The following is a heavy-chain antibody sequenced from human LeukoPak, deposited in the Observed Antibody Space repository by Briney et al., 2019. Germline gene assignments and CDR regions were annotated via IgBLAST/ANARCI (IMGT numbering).Heavy chain of an antibody. V-gene: IGHV4-61*02. D-gene: IGHD1-26*01. Sequence: PSQTLSLTCTVSGGSISSGSYYWSWIRQPAWKGLELIGRIYTSGSTNYNPSLKSRVTISVDTSKNQFSLKLSSVTAADTAVYYCAREIVGATWGDWFDPWGQGTLVTVSS. CDR2: IYTSGST. J-gene: IGHJ5*02. CDR1: GGSISSGSYY. CDR3: AREIVGATWGDWFDP.